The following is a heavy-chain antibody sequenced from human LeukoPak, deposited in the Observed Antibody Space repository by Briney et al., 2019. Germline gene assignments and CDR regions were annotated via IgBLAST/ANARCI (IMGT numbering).Heavy chain of an antibody. J-gene: IGHJ4*02. Sequence: GAPVKVSCKASGYTFTGYYMHWVRQAPGQGLEWMGWINPNSGGTNYAQKFQGRVTMTRDTSISTAYMELSRLRSDDTAVYYCARRERRGYSGYDTYYFDYWGQGTLVTVSS. CDR2: INPNSGGT. CDR3: ARRERRGYSGYDTYYFDY. V-gene: IGHV1-2*02. CDR1: GYTFTGYY. D-gene: IGHD5-12*01.